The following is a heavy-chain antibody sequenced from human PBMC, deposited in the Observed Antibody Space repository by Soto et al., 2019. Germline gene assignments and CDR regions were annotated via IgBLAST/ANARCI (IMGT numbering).Heavy chain of an antibody. CDR3: AKDGSGYYSGYMDV. CDR2: IYTGGQT. Sequence: EVQLVESGGGLVQPGGSLRLSCAASGFTVSSNYMTWVRQAPGKGLEWISVIYTGGQTYYADAVKGRFTISRDNSKNTLCLQMNSLRAEDTAVYYGAKDGSGYYSGYMDVWGKGTTVTVSS. D-gene: IGHD3-3*01. J-gene: IGHJ6*03. V-gene: IGHV3-66*01. CDR1: GFTVSSNY.